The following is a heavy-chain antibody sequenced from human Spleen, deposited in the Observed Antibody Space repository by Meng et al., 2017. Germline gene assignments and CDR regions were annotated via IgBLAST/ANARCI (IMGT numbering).Heavy chain of an antibody. CDR1: GYTFTDYY. J-gene: IGHJ5*02. D-gene: IGHD3-22*01. V-gene: IGHV1-2*02. Sequence: VHLVQSGAEVKKPGVSVNFPRKASGYTFTDYYIHWVRQAPGQGLEWMGWINPNSGGSNSAQKFQDRVTMTSDTSISTAYMELSRLSSDDTAVYYCARVNYYESSGSHGWFDPWGQGTLVTVSS. CDR3: ARVNYYESSGSHGWFDP. CDR2: INPNSGGS.